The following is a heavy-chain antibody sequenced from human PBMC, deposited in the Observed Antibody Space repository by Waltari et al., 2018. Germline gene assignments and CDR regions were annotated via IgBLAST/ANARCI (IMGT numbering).Heavy chain of an antibody. J-gene: IGHJ4*02. Sequence: QVQLQQWGAGLLKPSETLSLTCAVYGGSFSGYYWSWIRQPPGKGLEWIGEINHSGSTNYNPSLKSRVTISVDTSKNQFSLKLSSVTAADTAVYYCARGEIGSSCFDYWGQGTLVTVSS. CDR3: ARGEIGSSCFDY. D-gene: IGHD2-15*01. CDR1: GGSFSGYY. V-gene: IGHV4-34*01. CDR2: INHSGST.